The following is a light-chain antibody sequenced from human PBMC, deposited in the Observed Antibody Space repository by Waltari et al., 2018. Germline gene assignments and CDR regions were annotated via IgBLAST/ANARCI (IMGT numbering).Light chain of an antibody. Sequence: EIVLTQSPATLSLSPGESATLSCRASQRVSKFLAWYQHKPGQAPRLLIYDASNTATGIPARFSGSGSGTDFTLTITSLEPEDFAVYYCQQRANWPLTFGGGTKVE. J-gene: IGKJ4*01. CDR2: DAS. CDR3: QQRANWPLT. CDR1: QRVSKF. V-gene: IGKV3-11*01.